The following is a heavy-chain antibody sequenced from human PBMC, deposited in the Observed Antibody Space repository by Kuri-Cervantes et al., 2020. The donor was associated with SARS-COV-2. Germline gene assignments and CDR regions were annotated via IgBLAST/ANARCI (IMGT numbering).Heavy chain of an antibody. CDR1: GGSFSGYY. D-gene: IGHD1-26*01. V-gene: IGHV4-34*01. J-gene: IGHJ3*02. Sequence: SETLSLTCAVYGGSFSGYYWSWIRQPQGKGLEWIGEINDSGSTNYNPSLKSRVTISVDTSKNQFSLKLSSVTAADTAVYYCARALPWDLRGNDAFDIWGQGTMVTVSS. CDR3: ARALPWDLRGNDAFDI. CDR2: INDSGST.